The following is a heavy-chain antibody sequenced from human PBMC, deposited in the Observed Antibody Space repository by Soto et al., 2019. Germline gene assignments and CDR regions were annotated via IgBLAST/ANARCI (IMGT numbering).Heavy chain of an antibody. V-gene: IGHV3-33*01. CDR3: ARDRVDGSGNLDY. CDR2: IWYDGSNK. Sequence: QVQLVESGGGVVQPGRSLRLSCAASGFTFSSYGMHWVRQAPGKGLEWVAVIWYDGSNKYYADSAKGRFTISRDNSKNTLYLQMNSLRAEDTAVYYCARDRVDGSGNLDYWGQGTLVTVSS. CDR1: GFTFSSYG. D-gene: IGHD3-10*01. J-gene: IGHJ4*02.